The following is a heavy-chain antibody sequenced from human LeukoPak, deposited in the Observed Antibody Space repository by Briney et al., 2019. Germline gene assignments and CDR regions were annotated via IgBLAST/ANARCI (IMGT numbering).Heavy chain of an antibody. CDR2: IYYSGST. V-gene: IGHV4-59*01. D-gene: IGHD7-27*01. Sequence: SETLSLNCTVSGDSIRNYYWSWIRQPPGKGLEWISYIYYSGSTNYHPSLKSRVTISIDTSRRQFSLKLTSLTAADTAVYYCTRAHWGYAFDIWGQGTMVTISS. CDR3: TRAHWGYAFDI. CDR1: GDSIRNYY. J-gene: IGHJ3*02.